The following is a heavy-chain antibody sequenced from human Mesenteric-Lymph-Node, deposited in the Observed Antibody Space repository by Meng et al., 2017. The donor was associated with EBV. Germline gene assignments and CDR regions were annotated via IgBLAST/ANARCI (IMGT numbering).Heavy chain of an antibody. Sequence: QGQRVQSGAGVKKPGASVKVSCKASGYTFTSYDINWVRQATGQGLEWMGWMNPNSGNTGYAQKFQGRVTMTRNTSISTAYMELSSLRSEDTAVYYCARVHQRWLQIPYDYWGQGTLVTVSS. V-gene: IGHV1-8*01. J-gene: IGHJ4*02. CDR2: MNPNSGNT. CDR1: GYTFTSYD. D-gene: IGHD5-24*01. CDR3: ARVHQRWLQIPYDY.